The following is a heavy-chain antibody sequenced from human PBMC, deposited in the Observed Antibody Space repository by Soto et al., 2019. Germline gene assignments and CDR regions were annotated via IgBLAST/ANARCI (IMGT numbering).Heavy chain of an antibody. V-gene: IGHV3-21*01. CDR3: ARESEDLTSNFDY. CDR1: GFTFARYS. J-gene: IGHJ4*02. Sequence: GGSLRLSCAASGFTFARYSMNWFRQAPGKGLEWVSSISSTTNYIYYADSMKGRFTVSRDNAKNSVYLEMNSLSAEDTAVYYCARESEDLTSNFDYWGQGTLVTVSS. CDR2: ISSTTNYI.